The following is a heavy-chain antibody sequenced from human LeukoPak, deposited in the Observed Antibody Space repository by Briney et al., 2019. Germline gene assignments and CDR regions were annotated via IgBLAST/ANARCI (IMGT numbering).Heavy chain of an antibody. CDR1: GFTFSDYY. J-gene: IGHJ4*02. Sequence: GGSLRLSCAASGFTFSDYYMSWIRQAPGKGLEWVSYISSSGSTIYYADSVKGRFTISRDNAKNSLYLQVNSLRAEDTAVYYCARRPSEGPFDYWGQGTLVTVSS. CDR3: ARRPSEGPFDY. D-gene: IGHD3-3*01. V-gene: IGHV3-11*01. CDR2: ISSSGSTI.